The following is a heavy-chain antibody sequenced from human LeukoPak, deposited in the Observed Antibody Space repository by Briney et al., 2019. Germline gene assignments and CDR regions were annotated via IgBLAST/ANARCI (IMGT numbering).Heavy chain of an antibody. D-gene: IGHD2-2*01. CDR1: GFTFSNAW. V-gene: IGHV3-15*01. CDR2: IKTKTNGGTT. CDR3: TTDSYNSAMSGFDY. J-gene: IGHJ4*02. Sequence: GGSLRLSCAASGFTFSNAWMSWVRQAPGKGLEWVGRIKTKTNGGTTDYAAPVKGRFTISRDESKNTLYLQMNSLKTEDTAVYYCTTDSYNSAMSGFDYWGQGTLVTVSS.